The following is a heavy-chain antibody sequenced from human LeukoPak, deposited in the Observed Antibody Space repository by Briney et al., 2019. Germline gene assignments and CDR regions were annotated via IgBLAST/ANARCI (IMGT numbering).Heavy chain of an antibody. CDR1: GDIVSSNSAA. CDR3: ARSWGSAAYYYYYYMDV. CDR2: TYYRSKWYN. J-gene: IGHJ6*03. Sequence: SQTLSLTCAISGDIVSSNSAAWNWIRQSPSRGLEWLGSTYYRSKWYNDYAVSVKSRITITPDTSKNQFSLQLNSVTPEDTAVYYCARSWGSAAYYYYYYMDVWGKGTTVTVSS. D-gene: IGHD7-27*01. V-gene: IGHV6-1*01.